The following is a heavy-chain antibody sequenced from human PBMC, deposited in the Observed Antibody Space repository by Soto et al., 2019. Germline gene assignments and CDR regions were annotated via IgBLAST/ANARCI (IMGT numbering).Heavy chain of an antibody. CDR3: ASGIYYSNYDYYYGMDV. CDR2: IIPIFGTA. D-gene: IGHD4-4*01. Sequence: QVQLVQSGAEVKKPGFSVKVSCKASGGTFSSYAISWVRQAPGQGLEWMGGIIPIFGTANYAQKFQGRVTITADKSTSTAYMELSSLRSEDTAVYYCASGIYYSNYDYYYGMDVWGQGTTVTVSS. V-gene: IGHV1-69*06. CDR1: GGTFSSYA. J-gene: IGHJ6*02.